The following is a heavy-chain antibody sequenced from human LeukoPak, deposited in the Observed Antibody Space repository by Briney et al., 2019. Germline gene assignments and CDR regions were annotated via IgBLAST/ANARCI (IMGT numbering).Heavy chain of an antibody. CDR3: AKVKDGYNFRPIRYYYYGMDV. J-gene: IGHJ6*02. Sequence: GGSLRLSCAASGFTFSSYGMHWVRQAPGKGLEWVAVISYDGSNKYHADSVKGRFTISRDNSKNTLYLQMNSLRAEDTAVYYCAKVKDGYNFRPIRYYYYGMDVWGQGTTVTVSS. CDR2: ISYDGSNK. D-gene: IGHD5-24*01. V-gene: IGHV3-30*18. CDR1: GFTFSSYG.